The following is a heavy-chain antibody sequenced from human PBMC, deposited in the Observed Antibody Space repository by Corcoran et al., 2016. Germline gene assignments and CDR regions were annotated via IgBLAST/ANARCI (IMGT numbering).Heavy chain of an antibody. CDR1: GGSFSGYY. J-gene: IGHJ4*02. CDR2: INHSGST. V-gene: IGHV4-34*01. CDR3: ARGYYYDSSGRLDY. Sequence: QVQLQQWGAGLLKPSETLSLTCAVYGGSFSGYYCSWIRQPPGKGLEWIGEINHSGSTNYNPSLKSRVTISVDTSKNQFSLKLSSVTAAETAVCYRARGYYYDSSGRLDYWGQGTLVTVSS. D-gene: IGHD3-22*01.